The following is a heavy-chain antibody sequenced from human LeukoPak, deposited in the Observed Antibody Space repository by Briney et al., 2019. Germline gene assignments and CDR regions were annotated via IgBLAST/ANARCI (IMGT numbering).Heavy chain of an antibody. D-gene: IGHD3-10*01. CDR3: ARVRGDYYGSGSYYTFDY. V-gene: IGHV3-21*01. J-gene: IGHJ4*02. CDR2: ISSSSSYI. Sequence: PGGSLRLSCAASGFTFSSYWMPWVRQAPGKGLEWVSSISSSSSYIYYADSVKGRFTISRDNAKNSLYLQMNSLRAEDTAVYYCARVRGDYYGSGSYYTFDYWGQGTLVTVSS. CDR1: GFTFSSYW.